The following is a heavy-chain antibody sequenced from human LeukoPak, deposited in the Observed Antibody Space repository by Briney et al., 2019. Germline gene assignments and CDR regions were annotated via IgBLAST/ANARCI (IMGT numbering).Heavy chain of an antibody. Sequence: ASVKVSCKASGYTFTSYGISWVRQAPGQGLEWMGWINTNTGNPTYAHGFTGRFVFSLDTSVSTAYLQVSSLKAEDTAVYYCARLFGDYPYWGQGTLVTVSS. D-gene: IGHD4-17*01. J-gene: IGHJ4*02. CDR3: ARLFGDYPY. CDR2: INTNTGNP. V-gene: IGHV7-4-1*02. CDR1: GYTFTSYG.